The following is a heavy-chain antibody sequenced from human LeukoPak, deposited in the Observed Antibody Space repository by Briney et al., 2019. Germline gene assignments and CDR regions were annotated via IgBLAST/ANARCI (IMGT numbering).Heavy chain of an antibody. D-gene: IGHD1-26*01. CDR3: AKAPRIVGATGSGSFDY. CDR1: GFTFSSYA. J-gene: IGHJ4*02. V-gene: IGHV3-23*01. Sequence: SGGSLRLSCAASGFTFSSYAMSWVRQAPGKGLEWVSAISGSGGSTYYADSEKGRFTISRDNSKNTLYLQMNSLRAEDTAVYYCAKAPRIVGATGSGSFDYWGQGTLVTVSS. CDR2: ISGSGGST.